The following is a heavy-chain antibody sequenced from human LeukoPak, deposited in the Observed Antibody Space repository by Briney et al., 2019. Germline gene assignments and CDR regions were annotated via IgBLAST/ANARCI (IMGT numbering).Heavy chain of an antibody. V-gene: IGHV3-30*18. CDR2: MSYDGSNK. CDR1: GFTFRSYG. CDR3: AKDQKDGYCSGGSCYTYYYYFYGMDV. J-gene: IGHJ6*02. Sequence: GGSLRLSCAASGFTFRSYGMHWVRQAPGKGLEWVAVMSYDGSNKYYADSVKGRFTISRDNSKNTLYLQMSGLRAEDTAVYYCAKDQKDGYCSGGSCYTYYYYFYGMDVWGQGTTVTVSS. D-gene: IGHD2-15*01.